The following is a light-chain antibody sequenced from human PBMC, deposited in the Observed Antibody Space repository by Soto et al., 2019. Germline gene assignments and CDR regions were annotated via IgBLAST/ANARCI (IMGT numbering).Light chain of an antibody. J-gene: IGKJ1*01. V-gene: IGKV3-20*01. CDR1: QSVSSSY. CDR2: GAS. Sequence: EIVLTQSPGTLSLSPGERATLSCRASQSVSSSYLAWYQQKPGQAPRLLIYGASRRATGIPDRFGGRGSGTGFLLTISRLEPEDFAVYYCQQYGSSPPWTFGQGTKVEI. CDR3: QQYGSSPPWT.